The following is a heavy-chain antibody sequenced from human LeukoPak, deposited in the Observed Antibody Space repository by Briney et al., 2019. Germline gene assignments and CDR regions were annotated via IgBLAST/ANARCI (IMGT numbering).Heavy chain of an antibody. CDR2: IYYSGST. V-gene: IGHV4-59*08. Sequence: SETLSLTCTVSGGSISSYYWNWIRQPPGKGLEWIGYIYYSGSTNYNPSLKSRVTISVDTSKNQFSLKLSSVTAADTAVYYCARQAVVVITAATYYYGMDVWGQGTTVTVSS. J-gene: IGHJ6*02. D-gene: IGHD2-2*01. CDR3: ARQAVVVITAATYYYGMDV. CDR1: GGSISSYY.